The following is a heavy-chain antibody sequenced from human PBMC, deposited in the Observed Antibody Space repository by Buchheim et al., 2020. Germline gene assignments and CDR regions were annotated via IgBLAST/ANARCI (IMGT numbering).Heavy chain of an antibody. V-gene: IGHV3-48*03. CDR3: ARVQSSSWYSRRRYYGMDV. Sequence: EVQLVESGGGLVQPGGSLRLSCAASGFTFSSYEMNWVRQAPGKGLEWVSYISSSGSTIYYADSVKGRFTISRDNAKNSLYLQMNSLRAEDTAVYYCARVQSSSWYSRRRYYGMDVWGQGTT. CDR1: GFTFSSYE. J-gene: IGHJ6*02. CDR2: ISSSGSTI. D-gene: IGHD6-13*01.